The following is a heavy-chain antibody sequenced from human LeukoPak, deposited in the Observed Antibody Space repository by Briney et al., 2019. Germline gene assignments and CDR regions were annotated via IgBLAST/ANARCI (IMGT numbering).Heavy chain of an antibody. D-gene: IGHD3-3*01. J-gene: IGHJ6*02. Sequence: SGPTLVNPTQTLTLTCTFSGFSLSTSGMCVSWIRQPPGRALEWLARLDWDDDKYYRTSLKTRLTISKDTSKNQVVLTMTNMDPVDTATYYCARSITIFGVVKTTYYYRMDVWGQGTTVTVSS. CDR2: LDWDDDK. CDR1: GFSLSTSGMC. V-gene: IGHV2-70*11. CDR3: ARSITIFGVVKTTYYYRMDV.